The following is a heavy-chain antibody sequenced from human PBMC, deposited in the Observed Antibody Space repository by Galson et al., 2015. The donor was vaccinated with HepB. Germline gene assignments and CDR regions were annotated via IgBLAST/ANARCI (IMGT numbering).Heavy chain of an antibody. D-gene: IGHD1-14*01. CDR1: GFTVSSNY. Sequence: SLRLSCAASGFTVSSNYMSWVRQAPGKGLEWLSMIYVGGSTYYADSVRGRFIISRDNSKNTVSLQTKSLRAEDTAVYYCATTANRVHDYWGQGTLVAVSS. V-gene: IGHV3-53*01. CDR2: IYVGGST. J-gene: IGHJ4*02. CDR3: ATTANRVHDY.